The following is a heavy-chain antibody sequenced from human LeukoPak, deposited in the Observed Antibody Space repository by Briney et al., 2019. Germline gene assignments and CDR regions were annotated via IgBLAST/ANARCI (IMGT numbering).Heavy chain of an antibody. Sequence: PSETLSLTCAVYGGSFSGYYWSWIRQPPGKGLEWIGEINHSGSTNYNPSLKSRVTISVDTSKNQFSLKLSSVTAADTAVYYCARHAMAGGQLTRNWFDPWGQGTLVTVSS. V-gene: IGHV4-34*01. CDR1: GGSFSGYY. CDR3: ARHAMAGGQLTRNWFDP. J-gene: IGHJ5*02. CDR2: INHSGST. D-gene: IGHD2-2*01.